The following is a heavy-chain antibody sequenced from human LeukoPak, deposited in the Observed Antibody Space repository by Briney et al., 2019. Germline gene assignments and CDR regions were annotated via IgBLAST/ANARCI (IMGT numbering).Heavy chain of an antibody. J-gene: IGHJ4*02. CDR3: ARDQEWPRPNHFDY. D-gene: IGHD5-12*01. CDR2: ISYDGSNK. CDR1: GFTFSSYS. Sequence: PLGGSLRLSCAASGFTFSSYSIHWVRQAPGKGLEWVAVISYDGSNKYCADSVKGRFTISRDNSKNTLYLQMNSLRAEDTAVYYCARDQEWPRPNHFDYWGQGTLVTVSS. V-gene: IGHV3-30-3*01.